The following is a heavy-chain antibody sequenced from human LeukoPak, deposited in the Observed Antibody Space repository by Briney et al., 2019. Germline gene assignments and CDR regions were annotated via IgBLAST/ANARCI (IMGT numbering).Heavy chain of an antibody. D-gene: IGHD1-14*01. J-gene: IGHJ3*02. CDR1: GYTFTGYY. CDR3: ARDRVPEPIRGRGYDAFDI. Sequence: ASVKVSCKASGYTFTGYYMHWVRQAPGQGLEWMGWINPNSGGTNYAQKFQGRVTMTRDTSISTAYMELSRLRSDDTAVYYCARDRVPEPIRGRGYDAFDIWGQGTMVTVSS. V-gene: IGHV1-2*02. CDR2: INPNSGGT.